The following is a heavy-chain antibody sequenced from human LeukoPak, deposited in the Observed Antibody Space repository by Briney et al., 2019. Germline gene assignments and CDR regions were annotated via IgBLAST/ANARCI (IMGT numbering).Heavy chain of an antibody. CDR2: ISGSGGST. J-gene: IGHJ4*02. CDR3: AKARTPTYSHDY. V-gene: IGHV3-23*01. CDR1: GFTFSSYG. Sequence: PGRSLRLSCAASGFTFSSYGMHWVRQAPGKGLEWVSAISGSGGSTYYADSVKGRFTISRDNSKNTLYLQMNSLRAEDTAVYYCAKARTPTYSHDYWGQGTLVTVSS. D-gene: IGHD5-18*01.